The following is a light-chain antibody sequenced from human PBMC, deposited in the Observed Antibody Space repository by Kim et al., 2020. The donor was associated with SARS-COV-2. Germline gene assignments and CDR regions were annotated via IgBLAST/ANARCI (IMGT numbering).Light chain of an antibody. CDR3: QQYNTWLTIT. CDR1: HSVSSN. Sequence: EIVMTQSPATLSVFPGERATLSCRASHSVSSNLAWYQQTPGQAPRLLIYGASTRATAIPARFSGSGSGTEFTLTISSLQSEDFAVYYCQQYNTWLTITFGGGTKVDIK. V-gene: IGKV3-15*01. J-gene: IGKJ4*01. CDR2: GAS.